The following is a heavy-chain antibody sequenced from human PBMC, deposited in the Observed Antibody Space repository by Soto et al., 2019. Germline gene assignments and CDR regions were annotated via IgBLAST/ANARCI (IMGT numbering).Heavy chain of an antibody. CDR3: GSDRRYGHASVPYS. Sequence: QAQLVESGGGVVQPGRSLRLSCAGSGFAFSSYGMHWVRQAPGTGLEWVAVISYDGSLQHYADSVKGRFTISRDNSKNMVLLQMSSLRAEVTAVYYWGSDRRYGHASVPYSWGQGTLVSVSS. CDR2: ISYDGSLQ. D-gene: IGHD5-18*01. V-gene: IGHV3-30*03. CDR1: GFAFSSYG. J-gene: IGHJ4*02.